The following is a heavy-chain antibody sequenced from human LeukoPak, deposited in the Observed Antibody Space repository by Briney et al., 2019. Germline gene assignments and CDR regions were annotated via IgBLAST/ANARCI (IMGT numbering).Heavy chain of an antibody. V-gene: IGHV3-30*04. D-gene: IGHD5-18*01. Sequence: GGSLRLSCAASGITFSSYAMHWVRQAPGKGLEWVAVISYDGSNKYYADSVKGRFTISRDNSKNTLYLQMNSLRAEDTAVYYCAKDSRYGYRWDYDYWGQGTLVTVSS. J-gene: IGHJ4*02. CDR1: GITFSSYA. CDR3: AKDSRYGYRWDYDY. CDR2: ISYDGSNK.